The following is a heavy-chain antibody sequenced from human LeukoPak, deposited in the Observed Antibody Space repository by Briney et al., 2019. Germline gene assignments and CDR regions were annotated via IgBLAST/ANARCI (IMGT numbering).Heavy chain of an antibody. CDR2: IYNSATT. V-gene: IGHV4-4*09. CDR3: ARRGEGYHDDACEV. J-gene: IGHJ3*01. CDR1: GDSIRSDY. Sequence: SETLSLTCTVSGDSIRSDYCAWIRQPPGKGLEWIGRIYNSATTDYNPSFKSRVTISLDTPKKHFSLKRSAVTALDSAVYSRARRGEGYHDDACEVSGLGKAVTVSS. D-gene: IGHD5-24*01.